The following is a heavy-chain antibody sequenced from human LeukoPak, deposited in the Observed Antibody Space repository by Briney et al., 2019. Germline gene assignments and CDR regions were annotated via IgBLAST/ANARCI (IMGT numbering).Heavy chain of an antibody. V-gene: IGHV7-4-1*02. CDR1: GYTFSSYT. D-gene: IGHD1-26*01. Sequence: ASVKVSCKASGYTFSSYTMDWVRQAPGQGLEWMGWINTNTVNPTYAQDYTGRFVFSLDTSVSTTYLQISRLKAEDTAVYYCASGPSYSGSNEYFDSWGQGTLVTVSS. CDR2: INTNTVNP. J-gene: IGHJ4*02. CDR3: ASGPSYSGSNEYFDS.